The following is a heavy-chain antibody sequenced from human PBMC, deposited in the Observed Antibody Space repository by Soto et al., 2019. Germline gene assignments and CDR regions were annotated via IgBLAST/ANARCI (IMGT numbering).Heavy chain of an antibody. J-gene: IGHJ4*02. D-gene: IGHD7-27*01. CDR2: IYYSGNT. CDR3: ARGWGYFDF. Sequence: QVQLQESGPGLVKPSETLSLTCTVSGGSITSYYWSWIRQPPGKGLEWIGYIYYSGNTNYNPSLPSRVTISVDTSKNQFSLKLSSATAADTAVYYCARGWGYFDFWGQGTLVTVSS. CDR1: GGSITSYY. V-gene: IGHV4-59*01.